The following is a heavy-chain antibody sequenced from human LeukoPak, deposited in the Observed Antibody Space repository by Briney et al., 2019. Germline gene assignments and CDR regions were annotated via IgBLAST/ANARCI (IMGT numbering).Heavy chain of an antibody. CDR1: GGSISSYY. V-gene: IGHV4-59*01. CDR3: ASRKLGNDY. Sequence: SSETLSLTCTVSGGSISSYYWSWIRQPPGKGLEWIGYVFYTGTTHYNPSLKSRVTISVDTSKNQFSLKLSSVTAADTAVYYCASRKLGNDYWGQGTLVTVSS. CDR2: VFYTGTT. J-gene: IGHJ4*02. D-gene: IGHD7-27*01.